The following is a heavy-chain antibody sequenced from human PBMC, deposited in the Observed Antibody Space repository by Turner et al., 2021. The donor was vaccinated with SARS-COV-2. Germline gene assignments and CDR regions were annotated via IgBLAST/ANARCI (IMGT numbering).Heavy chain of an antibody. V-gene: IGHV4-39*01. Sequence: QLRLQESGPGFVKPSETLSLTCPVSGGSISSSTYYWGWIRQPPGKGLEWIGSIYYSGSSYYTPSLASRVTISVDTSKNQFSLKLSSVTAADTAVYYCARYRVFVYDMDVWGQGTTVTVSS. CDR3: ARYRVFVYDMDV. D-gene: IGHD6-13*01. J-gene: IGHJ6*02. CDR1: GGSISSSTYY. CDR2: IYYSGSS.